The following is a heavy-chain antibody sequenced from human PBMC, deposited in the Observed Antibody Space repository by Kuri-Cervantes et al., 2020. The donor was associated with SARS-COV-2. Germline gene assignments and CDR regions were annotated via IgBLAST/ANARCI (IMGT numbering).Heavy chain of an antibody. Sequence: GESLKISCAASGFTFSSYAMSWVRQAPGKGLEWVSSISSSSSYIYYADSVKGRFTISRDNAKNSLYLQMNSLRAEDTAVYYCARESPYGSGSYYNVMRPVDYWGQGTLVTVSS. CDR3: ARESPYGSGSYYNVMRPVDY. CDR1: GFTFSSYA. CDR2: ISSSSSYI. D-gene: IGHD3-10*01. J-gene: IGHJ4*02. V-gene: IGHV3-21*01.